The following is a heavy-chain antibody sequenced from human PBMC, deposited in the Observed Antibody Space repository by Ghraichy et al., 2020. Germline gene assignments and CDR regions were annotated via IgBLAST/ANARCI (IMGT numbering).Heavy chain of an antibody. V-gene: IGHV3-7*01. CDR2: IKQDASEK. CDR1: GFTFGRHW. J-gene: IGHJ3*02. Sequence: LICAASGFTFGRHWINWVRQAPGKGLEWVATIKQDASEKYYVDSVKGRFTISRDNAKNSVYLQMNSLRGEDTAVYYCARDGRANDYGDYAGAFDIWGQGTMVTVS. D-gene: IGHD4-17*01. CDR3: ARDGRANDYGDYAGAFDI.